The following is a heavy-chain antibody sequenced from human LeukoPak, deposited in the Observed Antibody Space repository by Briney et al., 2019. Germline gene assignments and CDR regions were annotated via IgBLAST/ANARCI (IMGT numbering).Heavy chain of an antibody. CDR1: GFTFSSYS. CDR2: ISSSSSTI. CDR3: ARAYYDYVWGSYRY. J-gene: IGHJ4*02. Sequence: GGSLRLSCAASGFTFSSYSMNWVRQAPGKGLEWVSYISSSSSTIYYADSVKGRFTISRDNAKNSLYLQMNSLRAEDTAVYYCARAYYDYVWGSYRYWGQGTLVTVSS. D-gene: IGHD3-16*02. V-gene: IGHV3-48*01.